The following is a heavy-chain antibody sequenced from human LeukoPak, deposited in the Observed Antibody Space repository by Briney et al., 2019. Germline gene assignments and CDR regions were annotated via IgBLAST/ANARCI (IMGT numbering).Heavy chain of an antibody. V-gene: IGHV4-34*01. J-gene: IGHJ4*02. CDR2: INHSGST. D-gene: IGHD3-22*01. Sequence: PSETLSLTCAVYGGSFSGYYWSWIRQPPGKGLEWIGEINHSGSTNYNPSLKSRVTISVDTSKNQFSLKLSSVTAADTAVYYCARGRGATMIVVVVRRAFFDYWGQGTLVTVSS. CDR1: GGSFSGYY. CDR3: ARGRGATMIVVVVRRAFFDY.